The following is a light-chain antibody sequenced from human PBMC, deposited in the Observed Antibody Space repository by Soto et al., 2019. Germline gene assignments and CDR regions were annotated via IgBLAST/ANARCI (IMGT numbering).Light chain of an antibody. CDR1: QTISSW. J-gene: IGKJ5*01. CDR3: QQLKSYPIT. CDR2: KAS. V-gene: IGKV1-5*03. Sequence: DFQMTQSPSTLSGSVGDRVTITCRASQTISSWLAWYQQKQGKAPKXLIYKASTLKSGVPSRFSGSGSGTEFTITISSLQPDDFATYYCQQLKSYPITFGQGTRLEIK.